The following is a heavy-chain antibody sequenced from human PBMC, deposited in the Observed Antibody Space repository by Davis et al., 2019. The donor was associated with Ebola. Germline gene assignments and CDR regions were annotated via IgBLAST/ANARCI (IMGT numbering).Heavy chain of an antibody. Sequence: GESLKISCKGSGYTFNDQWIGWVRQMPGKGLEWMGIIFPRDSDTRYSPSFQGQVTISVDKSISTAYLQWSSLKASVTAIYYCVRQESLYGAIDSGGQGTLVTVSS. CDR2: IFPRDSDT. CDR3: VRQESLYGAIDS. D-gene: IGHD4/OR15-4a*01. J-gene: IGHJ4*02. V-gene: IGHV5-51*01. CDR1: GYTFNDQW.